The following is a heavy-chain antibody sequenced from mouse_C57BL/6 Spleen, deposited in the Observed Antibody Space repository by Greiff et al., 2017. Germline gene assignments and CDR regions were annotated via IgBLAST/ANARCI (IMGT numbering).Heavy chain of an antibody. CDR1: GFNIITYS. V-gene: IGHV10-3*01. J-gene: IGHJ4*01. CDR2: IRSKSSNYAT. CDR3: VSDYYDHGAMDN. Sequence: EVQVVESGGGLVQPPGSLKLSCAVSGFNIITYSMHWVCQATGKGLEWVARIRSKSSNYATYYADSVQDRFTISRDDSQSMLYLQMNYLKTENTAIYYCVSDYYDHGAMDNWGQAASLTASS. D-gene: IGHD1-1*01.